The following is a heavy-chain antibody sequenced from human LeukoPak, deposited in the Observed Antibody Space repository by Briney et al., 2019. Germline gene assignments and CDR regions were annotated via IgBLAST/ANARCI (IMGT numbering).Heavy chain of an antibody. CDR1: GGSISSYY. Sequence: SETLSLTCTVSGGSISSYYWSWIRQPPGKGLEWIGYIYYSGSTNYNPSLKSRVTISVDTSKNQFSLKLSSVTAADTAVYYCARLMITFGGVIVNDAFDIWGQGTMVTVSS. V-gene: IGHV4-59*12. CDR2: IYYSGST. J-gene: IGHJ3*02. CDR3: ARLMITFGGVIVNDAFDI. D-gene: IGHD3-16*02.